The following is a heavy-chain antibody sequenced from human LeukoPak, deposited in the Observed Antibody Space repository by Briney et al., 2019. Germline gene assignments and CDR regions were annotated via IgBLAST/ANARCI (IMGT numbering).Heavy chain of an antibody. CDR3: ARVGSGTWFDP. CDR2: ISAYNGNT. J-gene: IGHJ5*02. V-gene: IGHV1-18*01. Sequence: ASVTVSCKASGYTFTSYGISWVRQAPGQGLEWMGWISAYNGNTNYVQKLQGRVTMTRDTSTSTAYMELRSLRSDDTAVYYCARVGSGTWFDPWGQGTLVTVSS. CDR1: GYTFTSYG. D-gene: IGHD6-19*01.